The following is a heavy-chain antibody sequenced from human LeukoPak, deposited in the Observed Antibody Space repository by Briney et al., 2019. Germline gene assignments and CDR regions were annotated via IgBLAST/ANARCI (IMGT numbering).Heavy chain of an antibody. D-gene: IGHD3-22*01. CDR3: ARDQGENYDSSGYYPY. CDR1: GFTFSDYE. CDR2: ISGSSSSP. J-gene: IGHJ4*02. Sequence: PGGSLRLSCAASGFTFSDYEMNWVRQAPGKGLEWVSYISGSSSSPNYADSVKGRFTISRDNAKNSLYLQMNSLRAEDTAVYYCARDQGENYDSSGYYPYWGQGTLVTVSS. V-gene: IGHV3-11*06.